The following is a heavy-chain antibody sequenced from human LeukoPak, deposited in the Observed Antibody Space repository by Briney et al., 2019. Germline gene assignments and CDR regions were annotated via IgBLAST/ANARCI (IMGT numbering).Heavy chain of an antibody. CDR3: ATAPWELEKIEYFQH. Sequence: ASVKVSCKASGYTFTSYGITWVRQAPGQGLAWMGGFDPEDGETIYAQKFQGRVTMTEDTSTDTAYMELSSLRSEDTAVYYCATAPWELEKIEYFQHWGQGTLVTVSS. D-gene: IGHD1-26*01. CDR2: FDPEDGET. CDR1: GYTFTSYG. J-gene: IGHJ1*01. V-gene: IGHV1-24*01.